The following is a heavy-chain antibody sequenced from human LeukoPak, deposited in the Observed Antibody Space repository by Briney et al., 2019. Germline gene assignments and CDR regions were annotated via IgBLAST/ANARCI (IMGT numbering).Heavy chain of an antibody. CDR3: ARDQDYGGNMVPLVNDY. V-gene: IGHV4-34*01. Sequence: SETLSLTCAVYGGSFSGYYWSWIRQPPGKGLEWIGEINHSGSTNYNPSLKSRVTISVDTSKNQFSLKLSSVTAADTAVYYCARDQDYGGNMVPLVNDYWGQGTLVTVSS. CDR2: INHSGST. CDR1: GGSFSGYY. J-gene: IGHJ4*02. D-gene: IGHD4-23*01.